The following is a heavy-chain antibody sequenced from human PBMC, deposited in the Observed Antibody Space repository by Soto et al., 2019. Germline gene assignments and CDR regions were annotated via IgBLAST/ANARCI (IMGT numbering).Heavy chain of an antibody. D-gene: IGHD4-17*01. Sequence: SETLSLTCTVSGGSISSSSYYWGWIRQPPGKGLEWIGTIYYSGTTYYNPSLKSRVTISVDTSKNQFSLKLSSVTAADTAVYYCARRYGPGFDYWGQGTLVTVSS. V-gene: IGHV4-39*01. CDR1: GGSISSSSYY. CDR3: ARRYGPGFDY. J-gene: IGHJ4*02. CDR2: IYYSGTT.